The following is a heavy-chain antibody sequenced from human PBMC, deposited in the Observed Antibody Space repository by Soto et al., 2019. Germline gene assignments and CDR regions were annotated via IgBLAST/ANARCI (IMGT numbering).Heavy chain of an antibody. CDR2: IRGSGGTT. Sequence: EVQLLESGGVLVQPGGSLRLSCAASGFTFSIYAMHWVRQAPGKGLEWVATIRGSGGTTYYADSVQGRFTISRDNSMNQLFLDMKRLRAEDTAIYYCAKGGYTSPFDYWGLGTLVTVSS. J-gene: IGHJ4*02. CDR1: GFTFSIYA. CDR3: AKGGYTSPFDY. V-gene: IGHV3-23*01. D-gene: IGHD5-12*01.